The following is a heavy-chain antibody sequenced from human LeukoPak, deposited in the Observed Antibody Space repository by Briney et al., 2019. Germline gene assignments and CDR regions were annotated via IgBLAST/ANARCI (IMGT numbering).Heavy chain of an antibody. CDR2: IRSKAHGGTT. CDR1: GFSLRDHA. J-gene: IGHJ5*02. V-gene: IGHV3-49*03. CDR3: TRDKGYSWFAEWFDP. Sequence: GGSLRLSCTASGFSLRDHAMSWFRQAPGKGPEWVGFIRSKAHGGTTEKAASLEGRFTISRDDSRNIIYLQMNSLKIEDTAIYYCTRDKGYSWFAEWFDPWGQGTLVTVSS. D-gene: IGHD6-13*01.